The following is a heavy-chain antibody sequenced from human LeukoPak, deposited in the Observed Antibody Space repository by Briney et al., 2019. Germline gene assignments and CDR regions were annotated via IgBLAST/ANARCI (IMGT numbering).Heavy chain of an antibody. D-gene: IGHD4-11*01. Sequence: GGSLRLSCAACGFTFSSYDMHWVRQATGKGLEWVSAIGTAGDTYYPGSVKGQFTISRENAKNSLYLQMNSLRAGDTAVYYCAGPKTTVTTGWFDPWGQGTLVTVSS. CDR2: IGTAGDT. CDR3: AGPKTTVTTGWFDP. CDR1: GFTFSSYD. V-gene: IGHV3-13*03. J-gene: IGHJ5*02.